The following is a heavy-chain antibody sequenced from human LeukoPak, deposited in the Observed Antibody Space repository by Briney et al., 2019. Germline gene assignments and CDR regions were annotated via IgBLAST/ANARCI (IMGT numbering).Heavy chain of an antibody. CDR2: IYYSGST. CDR1: GGSISSGGYY. J-gene: IGHJ3*02. CDR3: ARDYLGDAFDI. Sequence: SETLSLTCTVSGGSISSGGYYWSWIRQHPGKGLEWIGYIYYSGSTYYNPSLKSRVTISVDTSKNQFSLKLSSVTAADTAVYYCARDYLGDAFDIRGQGTMVTVSS. D-gene: IGHD3-3*01. V-gene: IGHV4-31*03.